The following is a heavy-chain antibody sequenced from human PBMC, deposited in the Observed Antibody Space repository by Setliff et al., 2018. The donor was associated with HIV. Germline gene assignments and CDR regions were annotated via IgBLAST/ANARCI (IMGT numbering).Heavy chain of an antibody. CDR3: ARVPFTTGFDY. Sequence: PSETLSLTCAVSGYSISSGYYWGWIRQPPGRGLEWIGNIYHSGGTHYNLSLRSRVTISVDTSKNHFSLKLSSVTAADTAVFYCARVPFTTGFDYWGQGILVTVPQ. V-gene: IGHV4-38-2*01. CDR2: IYHSGGT. CDR1: GYSISSGYY. J-gene: IGHJ4*02. D-gene: IGHD3-3*01.